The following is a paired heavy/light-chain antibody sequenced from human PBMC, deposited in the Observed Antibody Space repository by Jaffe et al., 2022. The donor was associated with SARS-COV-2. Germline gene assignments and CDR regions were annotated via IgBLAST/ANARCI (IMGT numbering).Light chain of an antibody. V-gene: IGLV3-19*01. J-gene: IGLJ2*01. CDR1: SLRSYY. Sequence: SSELTQDPAVSVALGQTVRITCQGDSLRSYYASWYQQKPGQAPVLVIYGKNNRPSGIPDRFSGSSSGNTASLTITGAQAEDEADYYCNSRDSSGNPVFGGGTKLTVL. CDR2: GKN. CDR3: NSRDSSGNPV.
Heavy chain of an antibody. V-gene: IGHV4-30-4*01. CDR2: IYYSGST. Sequence: QVQLQESGPGLVKPSQTLSLTCTVSGGSISSGDYYWSWIRQPPGKGLEWIGYIYYSGSTYYNPSLKSRVTISVDTSKNQFSLKLSSVTAADTAVYYCARGSTIFGVVMWGGDAFDIWGQGTMVTVSS. J-gene: IGHJ3*02. D-gene: IGHD3-3*01. CDR1: GGSISSGDYY. CDR3: ARGSTIFGVVMWGGDAFDI.